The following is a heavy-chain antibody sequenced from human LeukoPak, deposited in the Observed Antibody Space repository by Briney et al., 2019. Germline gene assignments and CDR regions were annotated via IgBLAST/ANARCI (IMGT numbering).Heavy chain of an antibody. CDR3: APVYYYDSSGYYYLRY. Sequence: ASVKVSCKVSGYTLTELSMHWVRQAPGKGLGWMGGFDPEDGETIYAQKFQGRVTMTEDTSTDTAYMELSSLRSEDTAVYYCAPVYYYDSSGYYYLRYWGQGTLVTVSS. CDR2: FDPEDGET. J-gene: IGHJ4*02. CDR1: GYTLTELS. V-gene: IGHV1-24*01. D-gene: IGHD3-22*01.